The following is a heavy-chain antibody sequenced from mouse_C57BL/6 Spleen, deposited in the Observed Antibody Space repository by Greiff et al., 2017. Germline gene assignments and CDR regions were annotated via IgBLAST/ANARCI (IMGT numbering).Heavy chain of an antibody. V-gene: IGHV1-64*01. CDR3: SRVSEEGYYSYYARDY. CDR2: IHPNSGST. CDR1: GYTFTSYW. J-gene: IGHJ4*01. D-gene: IGHD2-3*01. Sequence: VQLQQPGAELVKPGASVKLSCKASGYTFTSYWMHWVKQRPGQGLEWIGMIHPNSGSTNYNEKFKSKATLTVDKSSSTAYMQLSSLTSEDSAVYYCSRVSEEGYYSYYARDYWGQGTSVTVSS.